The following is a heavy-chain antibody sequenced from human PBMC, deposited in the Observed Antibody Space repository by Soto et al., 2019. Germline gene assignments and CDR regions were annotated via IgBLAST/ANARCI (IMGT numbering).Heavy chain of an antibody. CDR3: ARMVRGSKIDHYYYMDV. D-gene: IGHD3-10*01. CDR1: GYTFTNHG. CDR2: TSASNGDT. J-gene: IGHJ6*03. V-gene: IGHV1-18*04. Sequence: QVELVQSGAEVKKPGASVKVSCKASGYTFTNHGLSWVRQAPGQGLEWMGWTSASNGDTNYAQKFLGRVTVTTDTSTSIGYMEVRSLKSEDTAVYYCARMVRGSKIDHYYYMDVWGKGTTVIVSS.